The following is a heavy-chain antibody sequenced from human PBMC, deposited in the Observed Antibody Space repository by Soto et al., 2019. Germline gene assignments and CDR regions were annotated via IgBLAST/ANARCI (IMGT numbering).Heavy chain of an antibody. CDR2: ISAYNGNT. Sequence: QVQLVQSGAEVKSPGASVKVSCKASGYTFTDYGISWVRQAPGQGLEWMGWISAYNGNTNDAQKLQARVTMTRDTATNRAYMELRSLRFDDTALYYCARDEGSYQLTGNWFGPWGQGSLVTVS. CDR3: ARDEGSYQLTGNWFGP. CDR1: GYTFTDYG. J-gene: IGHJ5*02. D-gene: IGHD2-2*01. V-gene: IGHV1-18*01.